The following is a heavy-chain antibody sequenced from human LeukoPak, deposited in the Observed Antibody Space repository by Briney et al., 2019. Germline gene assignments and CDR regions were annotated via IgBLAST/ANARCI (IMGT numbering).Heavy chain of an antibody. J-gene: IGHJ4*02. D-gene: IGHD3-22*01. V-gene: IGHV4-59*12. CDR2: IHHTGST. Sequence: PSETLSLTCSVSGGSISHYFWSWIRQTPEKGLEWNGYIHHTGSTNDNPSLKGRVTISVDTSKNQFSLKIRAMTAADTAVYYCARRGPTSHQNSSGYFDSWGQGILVTVSS. CDR3: ARRGPTSHQNSSGYFDS. CDR1: GGSISHYF.